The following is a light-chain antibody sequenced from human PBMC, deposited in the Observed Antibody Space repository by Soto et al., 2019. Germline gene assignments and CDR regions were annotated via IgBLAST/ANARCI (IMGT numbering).Light chain of an antibody. CDR1: QSINSW. J-gene: IGKJ1*01. CDR2: KAS. V-gene: IGKV1-5*03. Sequence: DIQMTQSPSTLSASVGDRVTITCRASQSINSWLAWYKQKPGKAPKLLIYKASSLQSGAPSRFSGSGSGTEFSLTISSLQPDDFATYFCQQYSSASRTFGQGTKVEVK. CDR3: QQYSSASRT.